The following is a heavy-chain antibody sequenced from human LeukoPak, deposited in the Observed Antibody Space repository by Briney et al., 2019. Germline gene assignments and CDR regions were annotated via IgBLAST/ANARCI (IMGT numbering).Heavy chain of an antibody. Sequence: GGSLRLSCAASGFTFSSYAMSWVRQAPGKGLEWVSAISGSGSTIYYADSVKGRFTISRDNAKNSLYLQMNSLRAEGTAVYYCAREPKRPYYYDSSGYHTPLPPGGQGTLVTVS. J-gene: IGHJ4*02. D-gene: IGHD3-22*01. CDR2: ISGSGSTI. CDR3: AREPKRPYYYDSSGYHTPLPP. V-gene: IGHV3-23*01. CDR1: GFTFSSYA.